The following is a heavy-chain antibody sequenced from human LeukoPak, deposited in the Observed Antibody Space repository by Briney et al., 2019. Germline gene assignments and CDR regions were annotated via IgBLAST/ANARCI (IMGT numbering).Heavy chain of an antibody. V-gene: IGHV3-30*03. J-gene: IGHJ4*02. CDR2: ISYDGSNK. Sequence: GGSLRLSCAASGFTFSSYGMHWVRQAPGKGLEWVAVISYDGSNKYYADSVKGRFTISRDNSKNTLYLQMNSLRAEDTAEYYCAGDDSSIGALYFDYWGQGTLVTVSS. CDR3: AGDDSSIGALYFDY. CDR1: GFTFSSYG. D-gene: IGHD3-22*01.